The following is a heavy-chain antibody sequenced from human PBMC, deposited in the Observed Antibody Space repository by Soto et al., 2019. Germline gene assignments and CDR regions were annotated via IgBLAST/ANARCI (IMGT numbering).Heavy chain of an antibody. CDR2: INPNSGGT. Sequence: ASVKVSCKASGYTFTGYYMHWVRQAPGQGLEWMGWINPNSGGTNYAQKFQGRVTMTRDTSISTAYMELSRLRSDDTAVYYCARGLGRDYYYGMDVWGQGTTVTVSS. V-gene: IGHV1-2*02. J-gene: IGHJ6*02. CDR3: ARGLGRDYYYGMDV. D-gene: IGHD3-10*01. CDR1: GYTFTGYY.